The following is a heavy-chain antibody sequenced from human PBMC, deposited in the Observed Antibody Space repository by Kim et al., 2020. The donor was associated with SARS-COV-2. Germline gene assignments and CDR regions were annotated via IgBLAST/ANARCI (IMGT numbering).Heavy chain of an antibody. CDR3: AKAGDIVVVPAAHFDY. V-gene: IGHV3-23*01. J-gene: IGHJ4*02. CDR2: ISGSGGST. CDR1: GFTFSSYA. D-gene: IGHD2-2*01. Sequence: GGSLRLSCAASGFTFSSYAMSWVRQAPGKGLEWVSAISGSGGSTYYADSVKGRFTISRDNSKNTLYLQMNRLRAEDTAVYYCAKAGDIVVVPAAHFDYWGQGTLVTVSS.